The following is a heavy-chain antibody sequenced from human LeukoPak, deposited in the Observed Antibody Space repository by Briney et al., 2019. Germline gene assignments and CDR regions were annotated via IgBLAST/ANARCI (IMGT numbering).Heavy chain of an antibody. J-gene: IGHJ3*02. CDR3: ARLGGSTGGAFDI. D-gene: IGHD1-26*01. CDR2: IYYSGST. V-gene: IGHV4-61*08. Sequence: SQTLSLTCTVSGGSISSGGYYWSWIRQPPGKGLEWIGYIYYSGSTNYNPSLKSRVTISVDTSKNQFSLKLSSVTAADTAVYYCARLGGSTGGAFDIWGQGTMVTVSS. CDR1: GGSISSGGYY.